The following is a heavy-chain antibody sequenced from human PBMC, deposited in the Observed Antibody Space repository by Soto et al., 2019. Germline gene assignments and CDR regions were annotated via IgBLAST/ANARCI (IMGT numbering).Heavy chain of an antibody. V-gene: IGHV3-33*01. CDR3: AREVSPPYGLRLRIRAFDI. Sequence: GGSLRLSCAASGFTFSSYGMHWVRQAPGKGLEWVAVIWYDGSNKYYADSVKGRFTISRDNSKNTLYLQMNSLRAEDTAVYYCAREVSPPYGLRLRIRAFDIWGQGTMVTVSS. D-gene: IGHD5-12*01. CDR1: GFTFSSYG. J-gene: IGHJ3*02. CDR2: IWYDGSNK.